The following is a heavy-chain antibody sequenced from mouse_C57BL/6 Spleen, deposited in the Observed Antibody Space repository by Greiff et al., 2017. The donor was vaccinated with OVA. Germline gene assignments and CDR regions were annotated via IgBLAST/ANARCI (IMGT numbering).Heavy chain of an antibody. CDR3: ASGGGLLLFAY. V-gene: IGHV2-6*01. J-gene: IGHJ3*01. CDR2: IWGVGST. Sequence: LQESGPGLVAPSQSLSITCTVSGFSLTSYGVDWVRQSPGKGLEWLGVIWGVGSTNYNSALKSRLSISKDNSKRQVFLKMNSLQTDYTAMYYCASGGGLLLFAYWGQGTLVTVSA. D-gene: IGHD2-3*01. CDR1: GFSLTSYG.